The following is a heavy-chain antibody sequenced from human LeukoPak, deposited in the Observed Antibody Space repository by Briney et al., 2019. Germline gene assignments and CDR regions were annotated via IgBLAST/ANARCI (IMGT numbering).Heavy chain of an antibody. Sequence: GGSLRLSCAASGFTFSSYEMNWVRQAPGKGLEWVANIKQDGSEKYYVDSVKGRFTISRDNAKNSLYLQMNSLRAEDTAVYYCARDEDIVAYTTWAFQHWGQGTLVTVSS. J-gene: IGHJ1*01. CDR3: ARDEDIVAYTTWAFQH. CDR1: GFTFSSYE. D-gene: IGHD5-12*01. V-gene: IGHV3-7*01. CDR2: IKQDGSEK.